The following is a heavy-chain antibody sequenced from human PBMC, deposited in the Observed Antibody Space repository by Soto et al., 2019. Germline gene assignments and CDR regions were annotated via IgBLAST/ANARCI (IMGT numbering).Heavy chain of an antibody. V-gene: IGHV1-2*02. CDR2: INPNTGDT. J-gene: IGHJ4*01. CDR3: ARTRPFDY. CDR1: GYRFIAYY. Sequence: ASVNVSFKASGYRFIAYYMYWVRQAPGQGPEWMGWINPNTGDTNYAQKFQGRVTVNRDTSIRTAYIELSSLTSDDTAVYYCARTRPFDYWG.